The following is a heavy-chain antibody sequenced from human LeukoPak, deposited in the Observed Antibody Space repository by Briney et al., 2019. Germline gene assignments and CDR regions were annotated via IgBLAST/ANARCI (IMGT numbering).Heavy chain of an antibody. D-gene: IGHD3-22*01. CDR2: IYYSGST. CDR1: GGSISSYY. Sequence: SQTLSLTCTVSGGSISSYYWSWIRQPPGEGLEWIGYIYYSGSTNYNPSLKSRVTISVDTSKNQFSLKLSSVTAADTAVYYCARDARTHRAYYYDSSGYSNWFDPWGQGTLVTVS. CDR3: ARDARTHRAYYYDSSGYSNWFDP. V-gene: IGHV4-59*01. J-gene: IGHJ5*02.